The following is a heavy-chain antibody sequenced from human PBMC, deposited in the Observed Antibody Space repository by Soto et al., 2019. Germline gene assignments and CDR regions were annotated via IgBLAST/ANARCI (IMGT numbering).Heavy chain of an antibody. D-gene: IGHD6-13*01. CDR2: ISWNGGSI. CDR3: ARDRGIAASPYGMDV. CDR1: GFTFDDYA. Sequence: EVQLVESGGGLVQPGRSLRLSCAASGFTFDDYAIHWVRQAPGKGLEWVSGISWNGGSIAYADSVKGRFTISRDNAKNSLYLQMNSLRDEDTAVYYCARDRGIAASPYGMDVWGQGTTVTVSS. V-gene: IGHV3-9*01. J-gene: IGHJ6*02.